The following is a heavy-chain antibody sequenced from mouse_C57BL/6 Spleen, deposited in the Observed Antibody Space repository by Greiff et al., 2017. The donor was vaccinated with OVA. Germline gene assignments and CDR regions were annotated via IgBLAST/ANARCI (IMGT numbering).Heavy chain of an antibody. Sequence: EVQLQESGPELVKPGASVKIPCKASGYTFTDYNMDWVKQSHGKSLEWIGDINPNNGGTIYNQKFKGKATLTVDKSSSTAYMELRSLTSEDTAVYYCARTPLIYYYGSSDWYFDVWGTGTTVTVSS. V-gene: IGHV1-18*01. D-gene: IGHD1-1*01. CDR2: INPNNGGT. CDR1: GYTFTDYN. J-gene: IGHJ1*03. CDR3: ARTPLIYYYGSSDWYFDV.